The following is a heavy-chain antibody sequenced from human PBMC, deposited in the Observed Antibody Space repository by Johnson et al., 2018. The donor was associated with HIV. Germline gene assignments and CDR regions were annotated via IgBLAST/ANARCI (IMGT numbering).Heavy chain of an antibody. CDR2: IDSSGSGI. V-gene: IGHV3-11*04. D-gene: IGHD3-22*01. J-gene: IGHJ3*02. CDR3: ARDSRMSLIVVVSRGGFDI. Sequence: VQLVESGGGLVKPGGSLRLSCAASGFTFSDYYINWIRQAPGKGLEWVSYIDSSGSGIYYADSVKGRFTISRDNAKNSLYLQMHSLRAEDTAVYYCARDSRMSLIVVVSRGGFDIWGQGTMVTVSS. CDR1: GFTFSDYY.